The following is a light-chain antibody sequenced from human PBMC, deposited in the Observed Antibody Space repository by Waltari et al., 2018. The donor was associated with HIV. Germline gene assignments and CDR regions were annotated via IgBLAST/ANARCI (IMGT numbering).Light chain of an antibody. CDR3: QQYNNWPPNT. CDR1: QTVSTN. CDR2: GAS. J-gene: IGKJ2*01. Sequence: VMTQSPATLSVSPGERVTLSCRASQTVSTNLAWYQQKPGQAPRLLIYGASTRAPGLPARFSGSGYGTEFTLTISNLQSEDSAVYYCQQYNNWPPNTFGQGTKLEIK. V-gene: IGKV3-15*01.